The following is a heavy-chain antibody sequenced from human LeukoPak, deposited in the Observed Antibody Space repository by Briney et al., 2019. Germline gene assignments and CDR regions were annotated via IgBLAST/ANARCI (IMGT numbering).Heavy chain of an antibody. J-gene: IGHJ4*02. CDR3: ARVGYSGYDLIY. V-gene: IGHV3-23*01. CDR2: ISGSGGST. CDR1: GFTFSSYA. D-gene: IGHD5-12*01. Sequence: PGGSLRLSCAASGFTFSSYAMSWVRQAPGKGLEWVSAISGSGGSTYYADSVKGRFTISRDNSKNTLYLQMNSLRAEDTAVYYCARVGYSGYDLIYWGQGTLVTVSS.